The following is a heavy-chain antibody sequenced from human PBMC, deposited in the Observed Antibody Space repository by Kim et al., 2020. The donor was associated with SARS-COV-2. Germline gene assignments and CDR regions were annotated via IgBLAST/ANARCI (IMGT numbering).Heavy chain of an antibody. D-gene: IGHD2-2*01. CDR3: ARDGRIGYCSSTSCPSFDY. CDR2: ISAYNGNT. CDR1: GYTFTSYG. J-gene: IGHJ4*02. Sequence: ASVKVSCKASGYTFTSYGISWVRQAPGQGLEWMGWISAYNGNTNYAQKLQGRVTMTTDTSTSTAYMELRSLRSDDTAVYYCARDGRIGYCSSTSCPSFDYWGQGTLVTVSS. V-gene: IGHV1-18*04.